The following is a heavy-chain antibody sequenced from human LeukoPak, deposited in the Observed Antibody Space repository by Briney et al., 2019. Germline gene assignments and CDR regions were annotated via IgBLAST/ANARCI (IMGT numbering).Heavy chain of an antibody. J-gene: IGHJ4*02. CDR2: INPSGGST. V-gene: IGHV1-46*01. D-gene: IGHD1-14*01. CDR1: GYSFTGYY. CDR3: ARDGPGRTPDY. Sequence: GASVKVSCKASGYSFTGYYMHWVRQAPGQGLEWMGIINPSGGSTSYAQKFQGRVTMTRDMSTSTVYMELSSLRSEDTAVYYCARDGPGRTPDYWGQGTLVTVSS.